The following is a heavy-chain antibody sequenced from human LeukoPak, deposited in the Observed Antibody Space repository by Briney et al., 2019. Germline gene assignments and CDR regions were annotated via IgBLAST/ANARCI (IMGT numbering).Heavy chain of an antibody. CDR1: GLRFDAHA. V-gene: IGHV3-9*01. CDR3: AKAPYYDFNYSMDV. D-gene: IGHD3-3*01. Sequence: SLRLSCAASGLRFDAHAMHWVRQAPAKGLEWVSGVSYNSGSVGYADSVGGRFIVSRDNARNPLYLQMNSLRAEDTALYFCAKAPYYDFNYSMDVWGQGTTVIVSS. CDR2: VSYNSGSV. J-gene: IGHJ6*02.